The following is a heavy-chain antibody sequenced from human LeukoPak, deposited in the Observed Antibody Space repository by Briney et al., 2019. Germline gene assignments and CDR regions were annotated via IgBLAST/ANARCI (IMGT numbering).Heavy chain of an antibody. CDR3: AREVMVYTIPLNYYYMDV. V-gene: IGHV4-59*01. CDR1: GGSISGYY. D-gene: IGHD2-8*01. Sequence: SETLSLTCTVSGGSISGYYWSWIRQPPGKRLEWIGCIYYSGSTNHNPSLKSRVTISVDTSKNQFSLKLSSVTAADTAVYYCAREVMVYTIPLNYYYMDVWGRGTTVTVSS. J-gene: IGHJ6*03. CDR2: IYYSGST.